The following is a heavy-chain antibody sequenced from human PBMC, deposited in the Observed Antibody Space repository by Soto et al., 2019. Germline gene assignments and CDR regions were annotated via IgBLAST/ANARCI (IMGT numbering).Heavy chain of an antibody. J-gene: IGHJ6*02. CDR3: ARDLMRDYGLKVYYGMDV. CDR2: IIPIFGTA. V-gene: IGHV1-69*06. Sequence: GASVKVSCKASGGTFSSYAISWVRQAPGQGLEWMGGIIPIFGTANYAQKFQGRVTITADKSTSTAYMELSSLRSEDTAVYYCARDLMRDYGLKVYYGMDVWGQGTTVTVSS. CDR1: GGTFSSYA. D-gene: IGHD4-17*01.